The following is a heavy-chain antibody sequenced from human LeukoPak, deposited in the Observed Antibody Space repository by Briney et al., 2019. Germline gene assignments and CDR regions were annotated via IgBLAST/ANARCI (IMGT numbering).Heavy chain of an antibody. Sequence: GGSLRLSCAASGFTFSDYYMSWIRKAPGKGLEWVSYISSSGSTIYYADSVKGRFTISRDNAKNSLYLQMNSLRAEDTAVYFCARQTGWKYSGSYSIGAFDIWGQGTMVTVSS. CDR2: ISSSGSTI. CDR1: GFTFSDYY. V-gene: IGHV3-11*04. D-gene: IGHD1-26*01. J-gene: IGHJ3*02. CDR3: ARQTGWKYSGSYSIGAFDI.